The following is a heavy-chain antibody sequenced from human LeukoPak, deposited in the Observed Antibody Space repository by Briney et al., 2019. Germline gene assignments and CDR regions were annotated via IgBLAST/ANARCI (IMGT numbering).Heavy chain of an antibody. D-gene: IGHD4-11*01. Sequence: PSETLSLTCSVSGDSISSLYWNWIRQPPGKGLEWIGFIYHSGTVTYNPSLKSRGTMSVDTSKNQVSLKLTSVTATHTAVYYCAKSRLGTDTSTVHSFVYWGQGILVTVSS. CDR2: IYHSGTV. CDR1: GDSISSLY. J-gene: IGHJ4*02. V-gene: IGHV4-59*11. CDR3: AKSRLGTDTSTVHSFVY.